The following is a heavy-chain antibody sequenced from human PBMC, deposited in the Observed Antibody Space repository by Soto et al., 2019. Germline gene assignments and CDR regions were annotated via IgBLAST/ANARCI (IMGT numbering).Heavy chain of an antibody. J-gene: IGHJ6*02. CDR3: ARRVGATARNYYYYYYGMDV. V-gene: IGHV1-69*13. CDR2: IIPIFGTA. CDR1: GGTFSSYA. D-gene: IGHD1-26*01. Sequence: SVKVSCKASGGTFSSYAISWVRQAPGQGLEWMGGIIPIFGTANYAQKFQGRVTITADESTSTAYMELSSLRSEDTAVYYCARRVGATARNYYYYYYGMDVWGQGTTVTVSS.